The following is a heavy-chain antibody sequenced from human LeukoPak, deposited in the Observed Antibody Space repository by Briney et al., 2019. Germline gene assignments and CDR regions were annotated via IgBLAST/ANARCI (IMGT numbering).Heavy chain of an antibody. V-gene: IGHV3-30*18. J-gene: IGHJ4*02. CDR2: ISYDGINK. Sequence: PGGSLRLSCAASGFTFTRYSMHWVRQAPGKGLEWVAVISYDGINKYYADSVRGRFTISRDNSKNTLYLQVNSLRAEDTAVYYCAKDSYYGLALDYWGQGTLVTVSS. CDR3: AKDSYYGLALDY. CDR1: GFTFTRYS. D-gene: IGHD3-10*01.